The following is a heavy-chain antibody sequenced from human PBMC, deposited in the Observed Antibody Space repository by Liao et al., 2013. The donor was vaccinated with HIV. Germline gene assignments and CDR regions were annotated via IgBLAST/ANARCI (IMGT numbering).Heavy chain of an antibody. J-gene: IGHJ4*02. V-gene: IGHV4-61*02. D-gene: IGHD4-11*01. Sequence: QVQLQESGPGLVKPSQTLSLTCTVSGGSISSGSYYWSWIRQPAGKGLEWIGRIYTSGSTNYNPSLKSRVTISVDTSKNQFSLKLSSVTAADTAVYYCARDRYSNYLPEPGFFDYWGQGTLVTVSS. CDR1: GGSISSGSYY. CDR2: IYTSGST. CDR3: ARDRYSNYLPEPGFFDY.